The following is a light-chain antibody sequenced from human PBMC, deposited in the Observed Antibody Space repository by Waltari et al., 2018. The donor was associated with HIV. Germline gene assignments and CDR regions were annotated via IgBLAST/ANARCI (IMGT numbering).Light chain of an antibody. CDR2: EVT. CDR1: SSDIGYYDY. V-gene: IGLV2-14*01. J-gene: IGLJ2*01. Sequence: QSALTQPASVSGSPGQSIVLPCTGRSSDIGYYDYVSWYQQYPGQAPKALIYEVTSRPSGTSSRFSGSKSATTAFLAISKLQTDDEADYFCSSYTRRGTVVFGGGTRLTVL. CDR3: SSYTRRGTVV.